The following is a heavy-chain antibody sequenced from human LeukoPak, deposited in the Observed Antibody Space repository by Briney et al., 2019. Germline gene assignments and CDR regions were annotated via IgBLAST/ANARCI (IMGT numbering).Heavy chain of an antibody. D-gene: IGHD6-6*01. Sequence: PGGSLRLSCAASGFTFSSYSMNWVRQAPGKGLEWVSSISSSSSYIYYADSVKGRFTISRDNAKNSLYLQMNSLRAEDTAVYYCARGRIAARWRFDYWGQGTLVTVSS. CDR2: ISSSSSYI. J-gene: IGHJ4*02. CDR3: ARGRIAARWRFDY. CDR1: GFTFSSYS. V-gene: IGHV3-21*01.